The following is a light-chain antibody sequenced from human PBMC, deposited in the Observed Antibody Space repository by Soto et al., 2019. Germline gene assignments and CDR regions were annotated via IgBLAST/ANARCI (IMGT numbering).Light chain of an antibody. Sequence: LLTQSPGTLSLSPGERDNLRCRANQNISSTYLAWYQQKPGQAPRLVIYDASTRATGIPARFSGSGSGTDFTLSISSLEPEDSAVYYCQQRSNWPSITFGQGTRLEIK. J-gene: IGKJ5*01. CDR3: QQRSNWPSIT. CDR2: DAS. V-gene: IGKV3-11*01. CDR1: QNISSTY.